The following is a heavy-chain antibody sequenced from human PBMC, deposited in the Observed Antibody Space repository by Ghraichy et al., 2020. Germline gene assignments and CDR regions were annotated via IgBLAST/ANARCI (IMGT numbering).Heavy chain of an antibody. CDR1: GFTFNNYA. D-gene: IGHD3-22*01. V-gene: IGHV3-23*01. CDR2: ISDGGGST. Sequence: GGSLRLSCAASGFTFNNYAMSWVRQAPGKGLEWVSTISDGGGSTDYADSVKGRSTISRDISKNTVYLQMNSLKAEDTAIYYCAKGRFDSSGYYPLGDYWGQGVLVTVSS. CDR3: AKGRFDSSGYYPLGDY. J-gene: IGHJ4*02.